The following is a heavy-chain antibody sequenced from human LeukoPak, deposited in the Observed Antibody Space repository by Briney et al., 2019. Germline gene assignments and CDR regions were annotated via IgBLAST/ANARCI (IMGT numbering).Heavy chain of an antibody. D-gene: IGHD3-3*01. CDR2: IYTSGST. V-gene: IGHV4-61*02. CDR3: ARFTIFAVADY. Sequence: PSETLSLTCTVSGGSISSGSYYWSWIRQPAGKGLEWIGRIYTSGSTNYNPSLKSRVTISVDTSKNQFSLKLSSVTAADTAVYYCARFTIFAVADYWGQGTLVTVSS. CDR1: GGSISSGSYY. J-gene: IGHJ4*02.